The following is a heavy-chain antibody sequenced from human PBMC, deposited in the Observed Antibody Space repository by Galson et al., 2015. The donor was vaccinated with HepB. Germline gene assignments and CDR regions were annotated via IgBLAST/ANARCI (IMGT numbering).Heavy chain of an antibody. J-gene: IGHJ3*01. CDR3: ARGMPIPGTMVHAFDL. D-gene: IGHD4/OR15-4a*01. CDR1: GYTFTGYY. Sequence: SVKVSCKASGYTFTGYYVHWVRQAPGQGLEWMGWINPNTSDTNSAQKFQGRVTMTLETSLSTAYMELSSLRSDDMAVYYCARGMPIPGTMVHAFDLWGQGTLVTVSS. CDR2: INPNTSDT. V-gene: IGHV1-2*02.